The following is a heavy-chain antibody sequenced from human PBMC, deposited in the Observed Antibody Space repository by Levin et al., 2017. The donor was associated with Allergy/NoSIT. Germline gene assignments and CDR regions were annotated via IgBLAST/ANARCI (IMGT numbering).Heavy chain of an antibody. J-gene: IGHJ6*02. CDR3: ARRTEMTPLGYQYGMDV. V-gene: IGHV3-53*01. CDR1: GFTVSDYY. CDR2: IYSGGTT. Sequence: GGSLRLSCAASGFTVSDYYMSWVRQPPGKGLEWLSVIYSGGTTYFADSVKGRFTISRDNSNNTLYLQMNSLRVEDTAVYYCARRTEMTPLGYQYGMDVWGQGTTVTVSS. D-gene: IGHD1-1*01.